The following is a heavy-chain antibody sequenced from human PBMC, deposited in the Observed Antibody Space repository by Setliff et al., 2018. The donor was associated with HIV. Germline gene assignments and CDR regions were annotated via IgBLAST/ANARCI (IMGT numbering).Heavy chain of an antibody. J-gene: IGHJ4*02. V-gene: IGHV3-30*02. CDR1: GFTFSSYG. Sequence: PGESLRLSCAASGFTFSSYGMHWVRQAPGKGLEWVAFIRYDGSNKYYADSVKGRFTISRDNSKNTLYLQMNSLRAEDTAVYYCAKIQNPQWYYYDSSGYYPHPGSPDYWGQGTLVTVSS. D-gene: IGHD3-22*01. CDR2: IRYDGSNK. CDR3: AKIQNPQWYYYDSSGYYPHPGSPDY.